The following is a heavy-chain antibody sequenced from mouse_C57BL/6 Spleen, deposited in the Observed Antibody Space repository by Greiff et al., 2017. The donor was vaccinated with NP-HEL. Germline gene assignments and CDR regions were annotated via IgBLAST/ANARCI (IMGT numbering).Heavy chain of an antibody. Sequence: QVQLKQSGPELVKPGASVKISCKASGYTFTDYYINWVKQRPGQGLEWIGWIYPGSGNTKYNEKFKGKATLTVDTSSSTAYMQLSSLTSEDSAVYFCARTLYDYDVGGYYFDYWGQGTTLTVSS. CDR2: IYPGSGNT. V-gene: IGHV1-84*01. CDR1: GYTFTDYY. CDR3: ARTLYDYDVGGYYFDY. J-gene: IGHJ2*01. D-gene: IGHD2-4*01.